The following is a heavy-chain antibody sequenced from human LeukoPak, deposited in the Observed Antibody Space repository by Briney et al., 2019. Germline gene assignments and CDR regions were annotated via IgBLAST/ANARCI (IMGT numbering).Heavy chain of an antibody. Sequence: TPSETLSLTCTVSGGSISSYYWSWLRQPPGKGLEWIGCIYYSGSTNYNPSLKSRVTISVDTSKNQFSLKLSSVTAADTAVYYCARVKQRYFDWLSSHATFDIWGQGTMVTVSS. J-gene: IGHJ3*02. CDR1: GGSISSYY. CDR3: ARVKQRYFDWLSSHATFDI. D-gene: IGHD3-9*01. CDR2: IYYSGST. V-gene: IGHV4-59*01.